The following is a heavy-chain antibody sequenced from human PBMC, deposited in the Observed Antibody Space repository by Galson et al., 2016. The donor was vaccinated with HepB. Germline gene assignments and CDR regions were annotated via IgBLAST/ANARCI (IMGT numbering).Heavy chain of an antibody. V-gene: IGHV7-4-1*02. CDR3: ARASCGGDCNQYYYYYYGLDV. J-gene: IGHJ6*02. CDR2: INTNTGNQ. Sequence: SVKVSCKASGYTFTTYPVNWLRQAPGQGLEWMGWINTNTGNQTFAQDCTGRSVFSLDTSVSTAYLQIISLKAEDTAVYFCARASCGGDCNQYYYYYYGLDVWGQGTTVAVSS. D-gene: IGHD2-21*02. CDR1: GYTFTTYP.